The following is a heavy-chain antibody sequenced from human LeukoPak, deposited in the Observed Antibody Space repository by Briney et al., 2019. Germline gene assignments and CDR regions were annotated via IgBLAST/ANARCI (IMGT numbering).Heavy chain of an antibody. J-gene: IGHJ3*02. CDR1: GGTFSSYA. CDR3: AREGYCTNGVCYTRAFDI. CDR2: IIPIFGTA. V-gene: IGHV1-69*05. Sequence: SVKVSCKASGGTFSSYAISWVRQAPGQGLEWMGRIIPIFGTANYAQKFQGRVTVTTDESTSTAYMELSSLRSEDTAVYYCAREGYCTNGVCYTRAFDIWGQGTMVTVSS. D-gene: IGHD2-8*01.